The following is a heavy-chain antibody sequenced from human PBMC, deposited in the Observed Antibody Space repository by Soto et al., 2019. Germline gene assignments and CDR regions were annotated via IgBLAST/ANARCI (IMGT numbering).Heavy chain of an antibody. D-gene: IGHD3-22*01. Sequence: GSLRLSCAASGFTFSSYWMSWVRQAPGKGLEWVANIKQDGSEKYYVDSVKGRFTISRDNAKNSLYLQMNSLRAEDTAVYYCAREGYYDSSGYYVVFDYWGQGTLVTVSS. CDR1: GFTFSSYW. J-gene: IGHJ4*02. CDR2: IKQDGSEK. CDR3: AREGYYDSSGYYVVFDY. V-gene: IGHV3-7*03.